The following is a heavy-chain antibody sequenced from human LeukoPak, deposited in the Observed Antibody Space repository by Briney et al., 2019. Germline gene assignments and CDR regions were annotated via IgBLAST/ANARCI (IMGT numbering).Heavy chain of an antibody. V-gene: IGHV1-18*01. J-gene: IGHJ3*02. CDR3: ARDGAQNGFDI. D-gene: IGHD1-1*01. CDR1: GGTFSSYA. Sequence: ASVKVSCKASGGTFSSYAISWVRQAPGQGLEWMGWISAYNGNTNYVQKLQGRVTMTTDTSTSTAYMELRSLRSDDTAVYYCARDGAQNGFDIWGQGTMVTVSS. CDR2: ISAYNGNT.